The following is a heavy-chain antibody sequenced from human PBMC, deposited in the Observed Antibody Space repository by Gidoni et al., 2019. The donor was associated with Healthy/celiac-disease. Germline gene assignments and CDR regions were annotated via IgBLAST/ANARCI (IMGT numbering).Heavy chain of an antibody. J-gene: IGHJ4*02. V-gene: IGHV3-21*01. Sequence: EVQLVESGGGLVKPGGSLRLSWAAAGFTFSSYSMNWVRQAPGKGLEWVSSISSSSSYIYYADSVKGRFTISRDNAKNSLYLQMNSLRAEDTAVYYCARTLNDYYDSSGWIDYWGQGTLVTVSS. CDR2: ISSSSSYI. CDR1: GFTFSSYS. CDR3: ARTLNDYYDSSGWIDY. D-gene: IGHD3-22*01.